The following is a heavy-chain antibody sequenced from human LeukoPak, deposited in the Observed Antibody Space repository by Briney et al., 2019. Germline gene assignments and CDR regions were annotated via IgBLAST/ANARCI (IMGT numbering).Heavy chain of an antibody. V-gene: IGHV3-23*01. J-gene: IGHJ4*02. CDR1: GFTFSSYV. CDR2: ISGSGGST. D-gene: IGHD2-2*01. CDR3: AKDSGQYQLLPRYYFDY. Sequence: GGSLRLSCAASGFTFSSYVMSWVRQAPGKGLEWVSAISGSGGSTYYADSVKGRFTISRDNSKNTLYLQMNSLRAEDTAVYYCAKDSGQYQLLPRYYFDYWGQGTLVTVSS.